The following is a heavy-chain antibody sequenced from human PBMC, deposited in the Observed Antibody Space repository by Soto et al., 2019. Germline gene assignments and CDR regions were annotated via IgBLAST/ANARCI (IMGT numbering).Heavy chain of an antibody. Sequence: EVQLVESGGGLVQPGGSLRLSCAASGFTFSSYWMHWVRQAPGKGLVWVSRINSDGSTTSYADSVKGRFTISRDNSKNTLYLHMNSLRAEDTAVYYSAIVAQGMYNFDHWGQGTLVTVSS. CDR3: AIVAQGMYNFDH. D-gene: IGHD1-1*01. CDR1: GFTFSSYW. J-gene: IGHJ4*02. V-gene: IGHV3-74*01. CDR2: INSDGSTT.